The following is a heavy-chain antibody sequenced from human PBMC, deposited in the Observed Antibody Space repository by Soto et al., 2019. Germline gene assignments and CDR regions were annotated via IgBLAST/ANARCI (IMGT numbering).Heavy chain of an antibody. D-gene: IGHD1-26*01. CDR2: ISASGGST. V-gene: IGHV3-23*01. CDR3: AKGSGNSVYNFDN. Sequence: EVQLLESGGGLVQPGGSLRLSCAASAFTFSSYAMSWVRQAPGKGLEWVSAISASGGSTYYADSVKGRFTISRDSSKNTLYLQMNSLRADDPAVYYCAKGSGNSVYNFDNWGQGTLVTVSS. J-gene: IGHJ4*02. CDR1: AFTFSSYA.